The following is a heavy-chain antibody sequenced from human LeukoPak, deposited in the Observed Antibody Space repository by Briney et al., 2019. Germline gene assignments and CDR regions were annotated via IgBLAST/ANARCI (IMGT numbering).Heavy chain of an antibody. CDR2: INHSGSA. D-gene: IGHD4-17*01. CDR1: GGSFSGYY. V-gene: IGHV4-34*01. Sequence: PSETLSLTCAVSGGSFSGYYCTWIRQPPGKGLEWIGEINHSGSANYNPSLKSRVTISLDTSKNQFSLKLSSVTAADTAVYYCARGQGTVTTHWGQGTLVTVSS. CDR3: ARGQGTVTTH. J-gene: IGHJ4*02.